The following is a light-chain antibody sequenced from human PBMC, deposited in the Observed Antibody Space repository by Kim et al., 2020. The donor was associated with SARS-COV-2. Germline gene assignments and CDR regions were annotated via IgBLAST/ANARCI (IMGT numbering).Light chain of an antibody. V-gene: IGKV1-39*01. CDR3: QQSYSNPRT. CDR2: KAS. CDR1: QSISTY. Sequence: DIQMTQSPSSLFASVGDRVTITCRASQSISTYLNWYQQKPGRAPDLMIYKASILQRGVPSRFSGSGSGTHFTVTITSLQPEDIGTYYCQQSYSNPRTFGQGTKVDIK. J-gene: IGKJ1*01.